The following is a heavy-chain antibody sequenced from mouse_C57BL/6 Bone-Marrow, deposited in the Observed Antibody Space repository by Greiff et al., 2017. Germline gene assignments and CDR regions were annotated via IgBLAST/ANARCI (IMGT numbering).Heavy chain of an antibody. J-gene: IGHJ1*03. CDR2: IYPGSGNP. CDR1: GYTFTDYY. Sequence: LMESGPELVKPGASVKISCKASGYTFTDYYINWVKQRPGQGLEWIGWIYPGSGNPKYNEKFKGKATLTVDTSSSTAYMQLSSLTSEDSAVYVCARKDYSNDGWYFDVWGTGTTGTVSA. D-gene: IGHD2-12*01. CDR3: ARKDYSNDGWYFDV. V-gene: IGHV1-84*01.